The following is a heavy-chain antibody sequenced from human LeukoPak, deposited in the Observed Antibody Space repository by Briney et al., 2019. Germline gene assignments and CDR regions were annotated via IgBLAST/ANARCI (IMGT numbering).Heavy chain of an antibody. Sequence: SETLSLTCGVYGGSFSGYYWSWIRQPPGKGLEWIGEINHSRSTNYNPSLKSRVTISVDTSNNQFSLRLSSVTAADTAVYYRARGFMMIVVVITTRRFDPWGQGTLVTVSS. D-gene: IGHD3-22*01. J-gene: IGHJ5*02. CDR3: ARGFMMIVVVITTRRFDP. CDR1: GGSFSGYY. V-gene: IGHV4-34*01. CDR2: INHSRST.